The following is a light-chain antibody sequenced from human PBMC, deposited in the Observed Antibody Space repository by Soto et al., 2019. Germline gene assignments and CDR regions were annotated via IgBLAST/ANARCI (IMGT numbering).Light chain of an antibody. CDR1: TSNLGGNT. J-gene: IGLJ2*01. CDR3: AAWDDSLNAVV. V-gene: IGLV1-44*01. CDR2: TNN. Sequence: QSVLTQPPSVSGTPGHKVSISCSGSTSNLGGNTVNWYQQLPGTAPKLLIYTNNQRPSGVPDRFSGSKSGTSASLAISGLRSDDEADFYCAAWDDSLNAVVFGGGTKLTVL.